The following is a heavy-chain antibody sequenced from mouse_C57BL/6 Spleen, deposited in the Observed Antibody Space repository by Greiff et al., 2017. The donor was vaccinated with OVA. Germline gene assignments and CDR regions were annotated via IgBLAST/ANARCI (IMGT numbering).Heavy chain of an antibody. V-gene: IGHV1-50*01. CDR3: ARGVLRESTFAY. CDR1: GYTFTSYS. CDR2: FDPSDSYT. D-gene: IGHD1-1*01. Sequence: QVQLQQPGAELVKPGASVKLSCKASGYTFTSYSMQCVKQRPGQGLEWIGEFDPSDSYTKYNQKFKGKATLTVDTSSSTAYMQLISLTSEDSAVYYCARGVLRESTFAYWGQGTLVTVSA. J-gene: IGHJ3*01.